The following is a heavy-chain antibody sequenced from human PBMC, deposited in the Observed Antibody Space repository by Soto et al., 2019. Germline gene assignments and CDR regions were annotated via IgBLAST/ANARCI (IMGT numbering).Heavy chain of an antibody. CDR3: ARVRQGCSANSCYFTP. CDR1: GGSISSYY. D-gene: IGHD2-15*01. Sequence: SETLSLTCTVSGGSISSYYWSWIRQPAGKGLEWIGRIYTSGSTNYNPSLKSRVTMSVDTSKNQFSLKLSSVTAADTAIYYCARVRQGCSANSCYFTPWGQGALVTVSS. CDR2: IYTSGST. V-gene: IGHV4-4*07. J-gene: IGHJ5*02.